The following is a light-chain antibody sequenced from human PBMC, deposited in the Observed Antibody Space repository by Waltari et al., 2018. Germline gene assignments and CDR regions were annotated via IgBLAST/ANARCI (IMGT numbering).Light chain of an antibody. CDR1: QGISNS. Sequence: DIQMTQSPSSLSASVGDRVTITCRASQGISNSLAWYQQKPGKAPKLLLYGASRLESGVPSRFSGSGSGTDYTLTISSLQPEDFATYYCQQYYSITWTFGQGTKVEIK. CDR3: QQYYSITWT. J-gene: IGKJ1*01. CDR2: GAS. V-gene: IGKV1-NL1*01.